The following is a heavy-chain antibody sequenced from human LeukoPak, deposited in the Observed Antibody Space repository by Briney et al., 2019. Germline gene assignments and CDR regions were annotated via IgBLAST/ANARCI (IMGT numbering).Heavy chain of an antibody. CDR3: AREIYGRFDY. Sequence: ASVKVSCKASGYTFSSYGISWVRQAPGQGLEWMGWINPYNGNTNYAQKVQSRVTLTTDTSTSTAYMELRSLRSDDMAVYYCAREIYGRFDYWGQGTLVPVSS. CDR1: GYTFSSYG. D-gene: IGHD4-17*01. J-gene: IGHJ4*02. CDR2: INPYNGNT. V-gene: IGHV1-18*03.